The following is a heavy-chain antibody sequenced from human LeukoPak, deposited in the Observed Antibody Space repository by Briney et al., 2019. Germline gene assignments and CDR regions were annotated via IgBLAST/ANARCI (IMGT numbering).Heavy chain of an antibody. J-gene: IGHJ4*02. D-gene: IGHD6-13*01. CDR3: AKGLGSATGKFDY. CDR2: ISGGGTST. Sequence: GGSLRFSCAASGFTFTTYAMSWVRQAPGKGLEWVSTISGGGTSTYSADSVKGRFTISRDNSKNTLYLQMNSLRAEDTAVYYCAKGLGSATGKFDYWGQGALVTVSS. CDR1: GFTFTTYA. V-gene: IGHV3-23*01.